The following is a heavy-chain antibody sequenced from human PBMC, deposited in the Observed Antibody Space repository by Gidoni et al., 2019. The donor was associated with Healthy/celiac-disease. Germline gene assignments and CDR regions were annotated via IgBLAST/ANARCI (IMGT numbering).Heavy chain of an antibody. V-gene: IGHV3-9*01. Sequence: EVQLVESGGGLVQPGRSLRLSCAASGFTFDDYAMHWVRQAPGKGLEWVSGISWNSGSIGYADSVKGRFTISRDNAKNSLYLQMNSLRAEDTALYYCAKADYGGNGGRFDYWGQGTLVTVSS. CDR2: ISWNSGSI. CDR1: GFTFDDYA. J-gene: IGHJ4*02. D-gene: IGHD4-17*01. CDR3: AKADYGGNGGRFDY.